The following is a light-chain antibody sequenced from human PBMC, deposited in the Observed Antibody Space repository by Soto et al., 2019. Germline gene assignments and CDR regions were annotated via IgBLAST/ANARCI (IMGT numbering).Light chain of an antibody. CDR1: QSFRGL. Sequence: EIVLTQSPDTLSLSPGGRATLSCRASQSFRGLLAWYQQKPGQAPRLLIYDAYNRATGIPPRFSGSGSGTDFTLTISSLEPEDSAVYYCQQRHMWPITFGQGTRLEIK. CDR3: QQRHMWPIT. V-gene: IGKV3-11*01. J-gene: IGKJ5*01. CDR2: DAY.